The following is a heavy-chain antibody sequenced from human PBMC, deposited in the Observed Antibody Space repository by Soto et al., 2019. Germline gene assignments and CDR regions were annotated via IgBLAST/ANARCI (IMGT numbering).Heavy chain of an antibody. CDR3: ARDYYKGGGYFAC. J-gene: IGHJ4*02. V-gene: IGHV6-1*01. CDR1: GDNVSSNSAA. Sequence: SQTLSLTCAISGDNVSSNSAAWNWIRQSPSRGLEWLGMTYYRSKWNTDYAVSVNSRITISPDTSKNQFSLQLKTVTPKETGGNYCARDYYKGGGYFACWAQGIWVTASS. D-gene: IGHD1-26*01. CDR2: TYYRSKWNT.